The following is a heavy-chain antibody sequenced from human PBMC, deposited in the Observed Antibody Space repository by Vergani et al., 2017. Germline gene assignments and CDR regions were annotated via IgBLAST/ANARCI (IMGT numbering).Heavy chain of an antibody. CDR3: AKVDGSSRYVGRGPSKYYYCMDV. CDR1: GFTFCSYG. Sequence: QVQLVESGGGVVQPGGSLRLPCAASGFTFCSYGMHWVRQAPGKGLEGVAFIRYDGSNKYYADSVKGRCTISRDNSKNTLYLQMNSLRAEDTAVYYCAKVDGSSRYVGRGPSKYYYCMDVWGQGTTVTVSS. CDR2: IRYDGSNK. V-gene: IGHV3-30*02. D-gene: IGHD6-13*01. J-gene: IGHJ6*02.